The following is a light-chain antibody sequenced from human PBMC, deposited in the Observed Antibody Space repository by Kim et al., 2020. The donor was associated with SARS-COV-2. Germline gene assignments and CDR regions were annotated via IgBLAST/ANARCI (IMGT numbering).Light chain of an antibody. CDR1: RSNIGTNY. CDR2: RNN. V-gene: IGLV1-47*01. J-gene: IGLJ2*01. CDR3: AAWDDSLSGREV. Sequence: QRVTISCSGSRSNIGTNYVYWYQQVPGTAPKLLIYRNNQRPSGVPERFSGSRSGTSASLAISGLRPEDEADYYCAAWDDSLSGREVFGGGTQLTVL.